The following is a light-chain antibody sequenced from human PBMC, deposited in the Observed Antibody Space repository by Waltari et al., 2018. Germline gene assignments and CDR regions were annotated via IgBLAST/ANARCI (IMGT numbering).Light chain of an antibody. CDR2: AAS. Sequence: GETATLSCRASQGVGRTLAWYQQKPGQAPRLLIYAASTRATGIPDRFSGSGSGTDFRLTISRLEPEDFAVYYCQHYVRLPVTFGQGTTVELK. J-gene: IGKJ1*01. CDR3: QHYVRLPVT. CDR1: QGVGRT. V-gene: IGKV3-20*01.